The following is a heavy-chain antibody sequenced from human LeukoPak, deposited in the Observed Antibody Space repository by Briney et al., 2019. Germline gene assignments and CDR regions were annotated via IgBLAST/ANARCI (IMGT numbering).Heavy chain of an antibody. D-gene: IGHD6-6*01. Sequence: GGSLRLSCAASGFPFSNAWMSWVRQAPGKGLEWVGRIKSKTDGGTTDFIAPVKGRFTISRDDSKNTLYLQMNSLKTEDTAVYYCTTRTLYSSSSVFDYWGQGTLVTVSS. CDR1: GFPFSNAW. CDR2: IKSKTDGGTT. V-gene: IGHV3-15*01. J-gene: IGHJ4*02. CDR3: TTRTLYSSSSVFDY.